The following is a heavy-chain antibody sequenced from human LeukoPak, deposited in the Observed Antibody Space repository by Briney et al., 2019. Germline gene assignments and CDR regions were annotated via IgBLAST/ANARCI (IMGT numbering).Heavy chain of an antibody. V-gene: IGHV6-1*01. CDR2: TYYRSKWYN. D-gene: IGHD5-24*01. Sequence: SQTLSLTCAISGDSVSSSSAGWNWIRQSPSRGLEWLGRTYYRSKWYNEYAVSVKRRITINPDSSENQFSLQLNSVTPEDTAVYYCARGWLQTGFDYWGQGTLVTVSS. CDR1: GDSVSSSSAG. J-gene: IGHJ4*02. CDR3: ARGWLQTGFDY.